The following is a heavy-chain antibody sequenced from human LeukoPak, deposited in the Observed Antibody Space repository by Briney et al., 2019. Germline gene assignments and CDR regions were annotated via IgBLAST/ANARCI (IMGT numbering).Heavy chain of an antibody. CDR1: GFTFSDYG. J-gene: IGHJ4*02. V-gene: IGHV3-30*02. CDR2: IRYDGSNK. CDR3: AKGKASGWYIVDY. Sequence: GGSLRLSCAAAGFTFSDYGMNWVRQAPGKGLEWVAFIRYDGSNKYYADSVKGRFTISRDNSKNTLYLQMNSLRAEDTAVYYCAKGKASGWYIVDYWGQGTLVTVSS. D-gene: IGHD6-19*01.